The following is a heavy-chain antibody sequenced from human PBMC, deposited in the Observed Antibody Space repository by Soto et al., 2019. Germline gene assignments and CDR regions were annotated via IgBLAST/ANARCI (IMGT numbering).Heavy chain of an antibody. Sequence: QVQLVESGGGVVQPGRSLRLSCAASGFTFREHAMHWVRQAPGKGLEWVALISYDGSYQNYPESVRGRFTISRDDSRSTVFLQMNSLRDEDTAVYYCVAEVGPRTFDNWGKGTLVTVSS. CDR2: ISYDGSYQ. J-gene: IGHJ4*02. CDR3: VAEVGPRTFDN. D-gene: IGHD1-26*01. CDR1: GFTFREHA. V-gene: IGHV3-30-3*01.